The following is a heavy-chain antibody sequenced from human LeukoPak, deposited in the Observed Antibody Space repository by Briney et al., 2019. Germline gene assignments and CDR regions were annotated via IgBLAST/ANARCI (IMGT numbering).Heavy chain of an antibody. CDR3: ARGGGTSGPELDY. CDR1: GYTFTRYF. D-gene: IGHD3-3*01. J-gene: IGHJ4*02. V-gene: IGHV1-2*02. Sequence: ASVKVSCKASGYTFTRYFLHWAPQAPGQGLERMGWINPHSGGTDNAQNFQGRVTMTRDTSVNTAYMELTRMTSDDTAVYFCARGGGTSGPELDYWGQGSLVT. CDR2: INPHSGGT.